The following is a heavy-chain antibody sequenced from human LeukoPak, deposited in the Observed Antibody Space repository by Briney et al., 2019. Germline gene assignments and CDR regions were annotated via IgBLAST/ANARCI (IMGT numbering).Heavy chain of an antibody. Sequence: SETLSLTCTVSGGAISGYSWTWIRQPPGQGLEWIGYFHNSRTTSYNPSLTGRVIISVDTAMDQISLKLNSVTAADTAVYYCARGHLGLSPWGQGTLVTVSS. CDR3: ARGHLGLSP. J-gene: IGHJ5*02. CDR1: GGAISGYS. V-gene: IGHV4-59*01. D-gene: IGHD3-10*01. CDR2: FHNSRTT.